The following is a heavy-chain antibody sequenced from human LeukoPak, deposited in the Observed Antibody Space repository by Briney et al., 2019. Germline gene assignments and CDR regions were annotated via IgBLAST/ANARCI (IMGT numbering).Heavy chain of an antibody. CDR1: GGSISNGGYC. Sequence: SETLSLTCTVPGGSISNGGYCWSWIRQHPGKGLEWIGYIYYTGSTYYNPSLKSRVTISVDTSKNQFSLKLSSVTAADTAVYYCARVDYGGNSVSPYYGMDVWGQGTTVTVSS. D-gene: IGHD4-23*01. CDR2: IYYTGST. J-gene: IGHJ6*02. CDR3: ARVDYGGNSVSPYYGMDV. V-gene: IGHV4-31*03.